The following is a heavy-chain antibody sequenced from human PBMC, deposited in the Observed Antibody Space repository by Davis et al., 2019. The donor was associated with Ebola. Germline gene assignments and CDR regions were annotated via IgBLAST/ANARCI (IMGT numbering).Heavy chain of an antibody. CDR3: ARDQKTRFGYFPH. CDR2: IIPLFDTP. V-gene: IGHV1-69*05. J-gene: IGHJ1*01. Sequence: SVQVSCKVSAGTFSSCALNWVRQAPGQGLEWMRGIIPLFDTPHYAQKFQDRVTIRTDKSTSIVYMELTSLTDDDTAIYYCARDQKTRFGYFPHWGRGTLITVSS. CDR1: AGTFSSCA. D-gene: IGHD3-16*01.